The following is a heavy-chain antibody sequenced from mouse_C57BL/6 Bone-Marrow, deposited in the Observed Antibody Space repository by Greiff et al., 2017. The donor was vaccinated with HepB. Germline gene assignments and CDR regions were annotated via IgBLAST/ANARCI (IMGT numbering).Heavy chain of an antibody. Sequence: EVQLVESGGGLVQPGGSLKLSCAASGFTFSDYGMAWVRQAPRKGPEWVAFISNLAYSIYYADTVTGRFTISRENAKNTLYLEMSSLRSEDTAMYYFARHGSSYGGWYFDVWGTGTTVTVSS. CDR3: ARHGSSYGGWYFDV. D-gene: IGHD1-1*01. J-gene: IGHJ1*03. CDR2: ISNLAYSI. V-gene: IGHV5-15*01. CDR1: GFTFSDYG.